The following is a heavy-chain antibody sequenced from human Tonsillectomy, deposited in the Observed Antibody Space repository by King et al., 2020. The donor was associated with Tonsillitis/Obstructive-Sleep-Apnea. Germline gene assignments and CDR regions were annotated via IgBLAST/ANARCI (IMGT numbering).Heavy chain of an antibody. CDR3: AKRLGVVVVTAVIAFDY. V-gene: IGHV3-23*04. Sequence: VQLVESGGGLVQPGGSLRLSCAASGFTFSNYAMSWVRQAPGKGLEWVSGISGSGSSTYYADSVKGRFTISRDNSKNTLYLQMNSLRAEDTAVYYCAKRLGVVVVTAVIAFDYWGQGTLVTVSS. CDR1: GFTFSNYA. J-gene: IGHJ4*02. CDR2: ISGSGSST. D-gene: IGHD2-21*02.